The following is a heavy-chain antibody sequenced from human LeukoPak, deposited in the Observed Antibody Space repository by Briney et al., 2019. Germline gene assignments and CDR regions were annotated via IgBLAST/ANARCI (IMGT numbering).Heavy chain of an antibody. D-gene: IGHD3/OR15-3a*01. CDR2: IYYSGST. CDR1: GGSISSYY. CDR3: ARGCGLGYYYYYRDV. Sequence: SETLSLTCTVSGGSISSYYWSWIRQPPGKGLEWIGYIYYSGSTNYNPSLKSRVTISVDTSKNQYSLKLSSVTAADTAVYYCARGCGLGYYYYYRDVWGKGTTVTVSS. J-gene: IGHJ6*03. V-gene: IGHV4-59*01.